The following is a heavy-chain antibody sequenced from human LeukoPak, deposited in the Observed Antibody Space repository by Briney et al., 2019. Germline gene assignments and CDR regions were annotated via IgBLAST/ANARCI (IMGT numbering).Heavy chain of an antibody. Sequence: PSETLSLXCTVSGYSISSGYYWGWIRQPPGKGLEWIGSIYHSGSTYYNPSLKSRVTISVDTSKNQFSLKLSSVTAADTAVYYCARESGYSSSWADYWGQGTLVTVSS. V-gene: IGHV4-38-2*02. CDR1: GYSISSGYY. D-gene: IGHD6-13*01. CDR2: IYHSGST. CDR3: ARESGYSSSWADY. J-gene: IGHJ4*02.